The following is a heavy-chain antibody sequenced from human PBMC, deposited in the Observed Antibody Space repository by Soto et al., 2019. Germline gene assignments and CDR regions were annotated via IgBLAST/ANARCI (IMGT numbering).Heavy chain of an antibody. D-gene: IGHD4-17*01. J-gene: IGHJ4*02. V-gene: IGHV4-59*01. CDR3: ARALLASYGDYTFDY. CDR1: GGSISSYY. CDR2: IYYSGST. Sequence: QVQLQESGPGLVKPSETLSLTCTVSGGSISSYYWSWIRQPPGKGLEWIGYIYYSGSTNYNPSLIIRVTISVDTSKNQFSLKLSSVTAADTAVYYCARALLASYGDYTFDYWGQGTLVTVSS.